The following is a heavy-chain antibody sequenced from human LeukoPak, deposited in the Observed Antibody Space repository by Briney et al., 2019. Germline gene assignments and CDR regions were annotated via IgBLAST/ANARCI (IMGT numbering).Heavy chain of an antibody. CDR3: ASVTMVRGPHFDY. V-gene: IGHV3-53*01. J-gene: IGHJ4*02. Sequence: PGGSLRLSCAASGFTVSSKYMSWVRQAPGKGLERVSVMYSGGSTYYADSVEGRFTISRDSSKNTVYLQMSSLRAEDTAVYYCASVTMVRGPHFDYWGQGTLVTVSS. D-gene: IGHD3-10*01. CDR1: GFTVSSKY. CDR2: MYSGGST.